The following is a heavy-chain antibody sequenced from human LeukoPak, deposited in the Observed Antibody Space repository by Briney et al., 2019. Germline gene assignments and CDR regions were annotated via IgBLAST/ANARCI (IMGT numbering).Heavy chain of an antibody. CDR2: IRYDGSNK. V-gene: IGHV3-30*02. Sequence: GGSLRLSCAASGFTFSSYGMHWVRQAPGKGLEWVAFIRYDGSNKYYADSVKGRFTISRDNSKNTLYLQMNSLRAEDTAVYYCARFPRPYYGVAVDYWGQGTLVTVSS. CDR1: GFTFSSYG. CDR3: ARFPRPYYGVAVDY. D-gene: IGHD3-22*01. J-gene: IGHJ4*02.